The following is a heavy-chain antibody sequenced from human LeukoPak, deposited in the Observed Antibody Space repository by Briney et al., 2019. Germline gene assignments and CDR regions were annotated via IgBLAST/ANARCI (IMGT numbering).Heavy chain of an antibody. D-gene: IGHD6-13*01. CDR1: GFTFSSYA. Sequence: PGGSLRLSCAASGFTFSSYAMSWVRQAPGKGLEWVSAISSGVGSTYYADSVKGRFTISRDNSKNTLYLQMNSLRAEDTAVYYCAKEDGSSWHFDYWGQGTLVTVSS. V-gene: IGHV3-23*01. J-gene: IGHJ4*02. CDR2: ISSGVGST. CDR3: AKEDGSSWHFDY.